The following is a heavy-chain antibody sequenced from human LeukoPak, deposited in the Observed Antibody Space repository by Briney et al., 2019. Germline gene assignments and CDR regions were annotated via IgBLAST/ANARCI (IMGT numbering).Heavy chain of an antibody. D-gene: IGHD3-10*01. CDR3: ATGINYYGSGSPPRGNYYFDY. V-gene: IGHV1-46*01. CDR2: INPSGGST. Sequence: ASVKVSCKASGYTFTSYYIYWVRQAPGQGLEWMGIINPSGGSTSNAQKFQGRVTMTEDTSTDTAYMELSSLRSGDTAVYYCATGINYYGSGSPPRGNYYFDYWGQGTLVTVSS. CDR1: GYTFTSYY. J-gene: IGHJ4*02.